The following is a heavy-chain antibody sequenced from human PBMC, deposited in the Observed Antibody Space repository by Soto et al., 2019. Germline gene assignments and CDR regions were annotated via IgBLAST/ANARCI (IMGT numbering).Heavy chain of an antibody. Sequence: ASVKVSCKASGYTFTSYDINWVRQATGQGLEWMGWMNPNSGNTGYAQKFQGRVTMTRNTSISTAYMELSSLRSEDTAVYYCARVGLLWFGESVDYWGQGTLVTVSS. D-gene: IGHD3-10*01. CDR2: MNPNSGNT. CDR3: ARVGLLWFGESVDY. CDR1: GYTFTSYD. J-gene: IGHJ4*02. V-gene: IGHV1-8*01.